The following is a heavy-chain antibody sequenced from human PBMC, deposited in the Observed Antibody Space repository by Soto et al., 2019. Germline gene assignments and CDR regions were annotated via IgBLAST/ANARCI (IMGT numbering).Heavy chain of an antibody. CDR2: ISAYNGNT. J-gene: IGHJ5*02. D-gene: IGHD2-2*01. CDR1: GYTFTSYG. V-gene: IGHV1-18*01. Sequence: ASVKVSCKASGYTFTSYGISWVRRAPGQGLEWMGWISAYNGNTNYAQKLQGRVTMTTDTSTSTAYMELRSLRSDDTAVYYCARDQGCSSTSCYPRWFDPWGQGTLVTVSS. CDR3: ARDQGCSSTSCYPRWFDP.